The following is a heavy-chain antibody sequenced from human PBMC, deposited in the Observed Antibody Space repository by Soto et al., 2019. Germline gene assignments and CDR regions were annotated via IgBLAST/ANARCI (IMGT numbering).Heavy chain of an antibody. CDR3: ARTLSGGFDY. J-gene: IGHJ4*02. CDR1: VGSILSRNL. CDR2: VYHSGDT. V-gene: IGHV4-4*02. Sequence: SGTLSLTCDGIVGSILSRNLWSWVRQPPGKGLEWIGEVYHSGDTNYNPSLKSRVTISVDKSKNQFSLNLNSVTAADTAVYYCARTLSGGFDYWGQGTLVTVS.